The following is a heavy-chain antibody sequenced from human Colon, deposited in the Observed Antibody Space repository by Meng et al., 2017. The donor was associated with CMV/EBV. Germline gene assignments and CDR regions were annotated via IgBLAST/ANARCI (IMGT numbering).Heavy chain of an antibody. Sequence: YYMHWVRQAPGQGLEWKGISNPSGGSTSYAQKFQGRVTMTRDTSTDTVYMELNSLRSEDTAVYYCARGLTPPAYCSSTSCYTAEYSQHWGQGTLVTVSS. CDR3: ARGLTPPAYCSSTSCYTAEYSQH. J-gene: IGHJ1*01. D-gene: IGHD2-2*02. CDR1: YY. V-gene: IGHV1-46*01. CDR2: SNPSGGST.